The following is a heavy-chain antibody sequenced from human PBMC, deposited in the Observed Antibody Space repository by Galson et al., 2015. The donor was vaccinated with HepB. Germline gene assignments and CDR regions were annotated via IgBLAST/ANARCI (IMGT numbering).Heavy chain of an antibody. CDR1: GGSISSYY. CDR2: IYYSGST. CDR3: ARTDRYYDYVLGSYRYHGMDV. V-gene: IGHV4-59*01. Sequence: TLSLTCTVSGGSISSYYWSWIRQPPGKGLEWIGYIYYSGSTNYNPSLKSRVTISVDTSKNQFSLKLSSVTAADTAVYYCARTDRYYDYVLGSYRYHGMDVWGQGTTVTVSS. J-gene: IGHJ6*02. D-gene: IGHD3-16*02.